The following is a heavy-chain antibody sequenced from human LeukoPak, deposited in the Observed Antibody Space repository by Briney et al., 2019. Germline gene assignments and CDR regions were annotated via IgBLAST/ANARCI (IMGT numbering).Heavy chain of an antibody. D-gene: IGHD1-26*01. Sequence: SCKASGGTFSHYAISWVRQAPGQGLEWVALISYDGSSKYYADSVKGRFTISRDNSKNTLYLQMNSLRAEDTAVYYCARDLSTVVGATDYWGQGTLVTVSS. CDR1: GGTFSHYA. CDR2: ISYDGSSK. CDR3: ARDLSTVVGATDY. J-gene: IGHJ4*02. V-gene: IGHV3-30*16.